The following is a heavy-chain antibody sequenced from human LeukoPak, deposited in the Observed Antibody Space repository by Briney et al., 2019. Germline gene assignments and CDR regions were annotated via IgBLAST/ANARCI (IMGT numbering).Heavy chain of an antibody. Sequence: SETLSLTCTVSGGSISSSSDYWGWIRQPPGKGLEWIGSIYYSGNAYYNPSLKSRVSISVDTSKNQFSLKLNSVTAADTAVYYCARSSTRTFDYWGQGTLVTVSS. CDR1: GGSISSSSDY. CDR2: IYYSGNA. J-gene: IGHJ4*02. D-gene: IGHD2-2*01. CDR3: ARSSTRTFDY. V-gene: IGHV4-39*07.